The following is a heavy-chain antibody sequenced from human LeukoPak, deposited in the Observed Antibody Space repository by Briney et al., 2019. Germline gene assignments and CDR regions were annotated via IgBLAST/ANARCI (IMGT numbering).Heavy chain of an antibody. J-gene: IGHJ4*02. D-gene: IGHD3-10*01. CDR2: VSGTTSDI. V-gene: IGHV3-21*01. CDR3: VRGKEDRYYYGSGIYR. CDR1: GFSFSSYT. Sequence: GGSLRLSCSASGFSFSSYTMNWVRQAPGKGLEWVSSVSGTTSDIYYADSVKGRFTISRDNAKNSLYLQMNSLRAEDTAVYYCVRGKEDRYYYGSGIYRWGQGTLVTVSS.